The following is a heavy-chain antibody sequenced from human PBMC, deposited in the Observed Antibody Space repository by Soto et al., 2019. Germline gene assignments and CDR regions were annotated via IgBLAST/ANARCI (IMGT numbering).Heavy chain of an antibody. V-gene: IGHV1-2*02. CDR1: GYSISAYY. CDR2: IDPKNGGT. D-gene: IGHD3-10*01. CDR3: GRDDYGIFPY. Sequence: QVQLVRSGTEGKKPGASVKVSCQASGYSISAYYIHWVRQAPGQGLEWMGWIDPKNGGTVSAQKFQGRLTMTRDTSISTVYMDLSGLTSDDTALYYCGRDDYGIFPYWGQGSLVTVSS. J-gene: IGHJ4*02.